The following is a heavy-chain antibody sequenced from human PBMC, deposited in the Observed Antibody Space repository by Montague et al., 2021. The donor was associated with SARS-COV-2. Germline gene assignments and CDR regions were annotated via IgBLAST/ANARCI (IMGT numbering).Heavy chain of an antibody. CDR2: IYYSGST. D-gene: IGHD3-3*01. CDR3: ARKASRGITVFGVVPAPYYFDY. J-gene: IGHJ4*02. V-gene: IGHV4-39*01. CDR1: GGSISSSSYY. Sequence: SETLSLTCTVSGGSISSSSYYWGWIRQPAGKGLEWIGSIYYSGSTYYNPSLKSRVTMSVDTSKNQFSLKLSSVTAADTAVYYCARKASRGITVFGVVPAPYYFDYWGQGTLVTVSS.